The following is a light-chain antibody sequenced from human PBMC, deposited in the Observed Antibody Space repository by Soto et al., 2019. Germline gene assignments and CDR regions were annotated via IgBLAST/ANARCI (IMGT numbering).Light chain of an antibody. CDR3: QQRSNWSFT. CDR1: QSVSSY. Sequence: EIVLTQSPATLSLSPGERATLSCRASQSVSSYLAWYQQKPGQAPRLLIYDASNRATGIPARCSGSGSGTDFTLTISILEPEDFAVYYCQQRSNWSFTFGPGTKVDIK. V-gene: IGKV3-11*01. CDR2: DAS. J-gene: IGKJ3*01.